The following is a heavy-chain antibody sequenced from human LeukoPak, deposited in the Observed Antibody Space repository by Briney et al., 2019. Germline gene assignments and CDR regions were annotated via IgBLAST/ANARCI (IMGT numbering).Heavy chain of an antibody. CDR3: AKAGELVRFFHMDV. D-gene: IGHD1-26*01. CDR1: GFTFSSYA. CDR2: ISGSGGST. Sequence: PGGSLRLSCAASGFTFSSYAMSWVRQAPGKGLEWVSAISGSGGSTYYADSVKGRFTISRDNSKNTLYLQMNSLRVEDTAVYYCAKAGELVRFFHMDVWGRGTTVTVSS. V-gene: IGHV3-23*01. J-gene: IGHJ6*03.